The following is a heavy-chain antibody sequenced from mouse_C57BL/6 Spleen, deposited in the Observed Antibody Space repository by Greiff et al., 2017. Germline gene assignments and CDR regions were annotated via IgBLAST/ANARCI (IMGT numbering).Heavy chain of an antibody. D-gene: IGHD3-2*02. CDR2: IWGVGST. V-gene: IGHV2-6*01. Sequence: VQRVESGPGLVAPSQSLSISCTVSGFSLTSYGVDWVRQSPGKGLEGLGVIWGVGSTHYNSALKSRLSISKDNSKSKVFLKRNSMHTDDTAMYYCASGTAQDPMDYWGQGTSVTVSA. CDR3: ASGTAQDPMDY. CDR1: GFSLTSYG. J-gene: IGHJ4*01.